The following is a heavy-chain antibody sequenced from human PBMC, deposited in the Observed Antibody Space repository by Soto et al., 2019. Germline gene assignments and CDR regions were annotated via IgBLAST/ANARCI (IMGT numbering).Heavy chain of an antibody. CDR2: ISSSSSYI. D-gene: IGHD3-22*01. CDR1: GFTFSSYS. V-gene: IGHV3-21*01. Sequence: PGGSLRLSCAASGFTFSSYSMNWVRQAPGKXLEWVSSISSSSSYIYYADSVKGRFTISRDNAKNSLYLQMNSLRAEDTAVYYCARDLSGRYYYDSSGYYDLGYYYGMDVWGQGTTVTV. CDR3: ARDLSGRYYYDSSGYYDLGYYYGMDV. J-gene: IGHJ6*02.